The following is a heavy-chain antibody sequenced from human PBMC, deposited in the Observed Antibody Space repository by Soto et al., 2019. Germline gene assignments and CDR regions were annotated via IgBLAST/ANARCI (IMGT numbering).Heavy chain of an antibody. Sequence: EVQLVESGGGLVQPGGSLRLSCAASGFTVSSNYMSWVRQAPGKGLEWVSVIYSGGSTYYADSVKGRFTISRHNSKNTRNLQMNSLRAEDTAVYYCARLRGCTNGVCYSSWFDPWGQGTLVTVSS. J-gene: IGHJ5*02. D-gene: IGHD2-8*01. CDR2: IYSGGST. CDR3: ARLRGCTNGVCYSSWFDP. V-gene: IGHV3-53*04. CDR1: GFTVSSNY.